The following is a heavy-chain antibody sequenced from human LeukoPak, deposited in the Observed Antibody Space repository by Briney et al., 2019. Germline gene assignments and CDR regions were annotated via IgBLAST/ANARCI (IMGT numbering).Heavy chain of an antibody. J-gene: IGHJ2*01. CDR3: AGKLIAAPAPWYFDL. CDR1: GGSISSYY. D-gene: IGHD6-13*01. V-gene: IGHV4-4*07. CDR2: IYTSGST. Sequence: SETLSLTCTVSGGSISSYYWSRIRQPAGKGLEWIGRIYTSGSTNYNPSLKSRVTMSVDTSKNQFSLRPTSVTAADTAVYYCAGKLIAAPAPWYFDLWGLGTLVTVSS.